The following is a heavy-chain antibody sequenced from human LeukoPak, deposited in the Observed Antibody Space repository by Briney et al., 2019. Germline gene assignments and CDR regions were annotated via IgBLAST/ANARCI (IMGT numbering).Heavy chain of an antibody. J-gene: IGHJ4*02. V-gene: IGHV3-23*01. CDR3: AKDLRITIIAVVKAPTEFDY. CDR2: ISGGGGST. Sequence: GGSLRLSCAASGFTFNNYGMNWVRQAPGKGLEWVSSISGGGGSTYYADSVKGRFTISRDNSKNTLYLQMNSLRAEDTAVYYCAKDLRITIIAVVKAPTEFDYWGQGTLVTVSS. D-gene: IGHD3-22*01. CDR1: GFTFNNYG.